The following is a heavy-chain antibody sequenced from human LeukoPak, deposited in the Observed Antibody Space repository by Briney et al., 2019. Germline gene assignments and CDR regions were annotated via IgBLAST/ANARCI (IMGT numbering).Heavy chain of an antibody. CDR1: GFTFSSYG. CDR2: ISDDGSYK. V-gene: IGHV3-30*18. CDR3: AKDLGGEGGSGFPGY. Sequence: GRSLRLSCAASGFTFSSYGMHWVRQAPGKGLEWVAVISDDGSYKYYTDSVKGRFTISRDNSKSTLYLQMNSLRAEDTALYYCAKDLGGEGGSGFPGYWGQGTLVTVSS. J-gene: IGHJ4*02. D-gene: IGHD3-10*01.